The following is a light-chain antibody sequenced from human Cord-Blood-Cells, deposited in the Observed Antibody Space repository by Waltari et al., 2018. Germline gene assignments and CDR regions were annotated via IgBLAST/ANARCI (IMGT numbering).Light chain of an antibody. CDR3: QQRYSTPFT. CDR2: AAS. J-gene: IGKJ3*01. CDR1: QSMSSY. Sequence: DIQMTQSPCSLSASVGGRVTITCRASQSMSSYLNWYQQKHGKAPKLLIYAASSLQSGVPSRFSGSGSGTDITLNIRSLQPEDIATYYCQQRYSTPFTFGPGTKVDIK. V-gene: IGKV1-39*01.